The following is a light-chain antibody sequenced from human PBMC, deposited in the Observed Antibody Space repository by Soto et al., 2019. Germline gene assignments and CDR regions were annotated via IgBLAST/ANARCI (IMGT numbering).Light chain of an antibody. CDR3: QQYGNTLWT. V-gene: IGKV3-20*01. Sequence: IVLTQSPGTLSLSPGERATLSCRASQSVSGNNLGWYQQKPGQAPRLLIHGASNRATGIPDRISGSGSGTDFTLTISRLEPEDFAVYYCQQYGNTLWTFGQGTKVEI. CDR2: GAS. CDR1: QSVSGNN. J-gene: IGKJ1*01.